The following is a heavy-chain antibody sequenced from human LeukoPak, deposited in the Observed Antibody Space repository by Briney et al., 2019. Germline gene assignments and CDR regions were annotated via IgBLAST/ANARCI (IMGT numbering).Heavy chain of an antibody. CDR1: GGIFSDYA. CDR3: AGIPVFGVILHQEPV. V-gene: IGHV1-69*10. J-gene: IGHJ6*04. CDR2: FIPVLGTA. D-gene: IGHD2-8*01. Sequence: SVKVSCKASGGIFSDYALNWVRQAPGQGLEWMGVFIPVLGTANSTQNFQDRVSITADMSTHTVYMELSSLKSENTAVYFCAGIPVFGVILHQEPVWGKGTTVTVSS.